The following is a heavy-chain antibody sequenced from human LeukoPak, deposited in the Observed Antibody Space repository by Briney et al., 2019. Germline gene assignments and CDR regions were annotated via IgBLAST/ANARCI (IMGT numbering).Heavy chain of an antibody. D-gene: IGHD3-16*01. CDR2: ISYDGSNK. CDR1: GFTFSSYG. J-gene: IGHJ5*02. CDR3: ARDRCPRFGIGRIPCDHHNMPRGGNWFDP. Sequence: GRSLRLSCAASGFTFSSYGMHWVRQAPGKGLEWVAVISYDGSNKYYADSVKGRFTISRDNAKNSLYLQMNSLRAEDTAVYYCARDRCPRFGIGRIPCDHHNMPRGGNWFDPWGQGTLVTVSS. V-gene: IGHV3-30*03.